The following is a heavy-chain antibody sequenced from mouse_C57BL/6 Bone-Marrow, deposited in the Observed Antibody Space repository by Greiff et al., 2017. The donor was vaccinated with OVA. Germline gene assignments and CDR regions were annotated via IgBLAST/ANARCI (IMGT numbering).Heavy chain of an antibody. V-gene: IGHV1-64*01. Sequence: VQLQQPGAELVKPGASVKLSCKASGYTFTSYWMHWVKQRPGQGLEWIGIIHPNSGSTNYNEKFKSKATLTVDKSSSTAYMQLSSLTSEDSAVYYCARCHYYGSSSRWYLDVWGTGTTVTVSS. CDR1: GYTFTSYW. J-gene: IGHJ1*03. CDR2: IHPNSGST. CDR3: ARCHYYGSSSRWYLDV. D-gene: IGHD1-1*01.